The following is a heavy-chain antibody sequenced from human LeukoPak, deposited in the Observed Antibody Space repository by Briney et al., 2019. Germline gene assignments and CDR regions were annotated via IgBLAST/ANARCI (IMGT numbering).Heavy chain of an antibody. CDR2: INHSGST. J-gene: IGHJ4*02. D-gene: IGHD5-12*01. V-gene: IGHV4-34*01. CDR3: ERVYSGSPRGVWYFDY. Sequence: KPSETLSLTCAVYGGSFSGYYWSWIRQPPGKGLEWIGEINHSGSTNYNPSLKSRVTISVDTSNNQYSLKLSSVTAADTAVYYCERVYSGSPRGVWYFDYWGQGTLVTVSS. CDR1: GGSFSGYY.